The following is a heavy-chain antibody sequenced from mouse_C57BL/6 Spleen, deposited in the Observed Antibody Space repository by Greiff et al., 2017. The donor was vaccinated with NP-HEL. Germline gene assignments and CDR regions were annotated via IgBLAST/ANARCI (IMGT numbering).Heavy chain of an antibody. J-gene: IGHJ4*01. CDR1: GYSITSGYY. Sequence: ESGPGLVKPSQSLSLTCSVTGYSITSGYYWNWIRQFPGNKLEWMGYISYDGSNNYNPSLKNRISITRDTSKNQFFLKLNSVTTEDTATYYCARGTHNAMDYWGQGTSVTVSS. CDR3: ARGTHNAMDY. V-gene: IGHV3-6*01. D-gene: IGHD3-1*01. CDR2: ISYDGSN.